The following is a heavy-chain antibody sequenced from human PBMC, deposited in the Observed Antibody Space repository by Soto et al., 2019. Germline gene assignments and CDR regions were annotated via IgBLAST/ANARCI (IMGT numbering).Heavy chain of an antibody. D-gene: IGHD5-12*01. J-gene: IGHJ5*02. CDR1: GFTFNSHG. CDR2: ISYDGSIK. V-gene: IGHV3-30*18. CDR3: AQDLTAILAEVSWLES. Sequence: QVLLVESGGGVVQPGGSLTLSCVGSGFTFNSHGMHWVRQAPGKGLEWVAVISYDGSIKYYEESVKGRFTISRDNSRNTVYLQLNSLRDEDTALYYCAQDLTAILAEVSWLESWGQGTLVTVSA.